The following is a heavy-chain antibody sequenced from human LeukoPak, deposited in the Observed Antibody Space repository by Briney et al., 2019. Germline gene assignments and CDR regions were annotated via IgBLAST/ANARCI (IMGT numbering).Heavy chain of an antibody. D-gene: IGHD3-10*01. CDR2: IYYSGST. V-gene: IGHV4-39*01. CDR1: GGSISSSRYY. CDR3: ARGPQLHMVRGSYYFDY. Sequence: SETLSLTCTVSGGSISSSRYYWGWIRQPPGKGLEWIGSIYYSGSTYYNSSLKSRVTISVDTSKNEFSLKLSSVTAADTAVYYCARGPQLHMVRGSYYFDYWGQGTLVTVSS. J-gene: IGHJ4*02.